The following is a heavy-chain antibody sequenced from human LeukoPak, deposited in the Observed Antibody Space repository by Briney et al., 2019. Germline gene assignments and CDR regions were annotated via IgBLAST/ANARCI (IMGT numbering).Heavy chain of an antibody. CDR2: IYYSGST. J-gene: IGHJ4*02. D-gene: IGHD3-9*01. V-gene: IGHV4-59*11. Sequence: TSETLSLTCTVSGGSISSHYWSWIRQPPGKGLEWIGYIYYSGSTNYNPSLKSRVTISVDTSKNQFSLKLSSVTAADTAVYYCAREGRSGFVEGWGQGTLVTVSS. CDR3: AREGRSGFVEG. CDR1: GGSISSHY.